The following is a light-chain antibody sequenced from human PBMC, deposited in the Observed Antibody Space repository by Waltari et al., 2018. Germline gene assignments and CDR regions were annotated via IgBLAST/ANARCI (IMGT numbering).Light chain of an antibody. CDR2: GAS. J-gene: IGKJ1*01. V-gene: IGKV3-15*01. Sequence: ETVMTQSPAPLSVSPGEAATLSCRASERVRTKLAWYQRKSGQAPRLLIYGASTRATGIPARFSGTGSGTEFTLTVSSLQSEDFALYYCQQYSNWPPTFGQGTKVDIK. CDR3: QQYSNWPPT. CDR1: ERVRTK.